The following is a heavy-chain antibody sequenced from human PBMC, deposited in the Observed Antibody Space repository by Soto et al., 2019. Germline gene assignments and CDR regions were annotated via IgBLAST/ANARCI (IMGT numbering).Heavy chain of an antibody. CDR1: GFSISSYW. CDR3: AGGSGWLSDY. Sequence: EVQLVESGGGLVQPGGSLRLSCAASGFSISSYWMNWVRQAPGKGLEWVAIIRKDGSEKYYVDSVKGRFTISRDNAKNSLYLQMNSQRDADTAVYYCAGGSGWLSDYWGRGTLVIVSS. D-gene: IGHD6-19*01. J-gene: IGHJ4*02. V-gene: IGHV3-7*03. CDR2: IRKDGSEK.